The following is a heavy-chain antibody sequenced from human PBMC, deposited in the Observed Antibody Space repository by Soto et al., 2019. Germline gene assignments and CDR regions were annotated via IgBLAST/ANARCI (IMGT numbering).Heavy chain of an antibody. V-gene: IGHV3-73*01. CDR1: GFTFSDSA. CDR3: TSFCSSCFFDY. D-gene: IGHD6-13*01. J-gene: IGHJ4*02. Sequence: EVQLVESGGGLVQPGGSLKLSCAASGFTFSDSAMHWVRQASGKGLEWVGRIRSKPNSYATEYAASVTGRFTISRXDSKNTAYLHMNSLKTEDTAVYYCTSFCSSCFFDYWGQGTLVTVSA. CDR2: IRSKPNSYAT.